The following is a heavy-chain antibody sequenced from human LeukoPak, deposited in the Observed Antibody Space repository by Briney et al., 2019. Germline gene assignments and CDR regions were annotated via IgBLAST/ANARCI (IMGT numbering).Heavy chain of an antibody. CDR1: GGSIFSYY. CDR3: ARRAYYDTSGYYPASGYFDL. CDR2: IYSNGIT. J-gene: IGHJ2*01. V-gene: IGHV4-4*08. Sequence: SETLSLTCTVSGGSIFSYYFNWIRQPPGKGLERIGYIYSNGITNYNPSLRSRGTISIATSKNQFSLRLRSVTAADTAIYYCARRAYYDTSGYYPASGYFDLWGRGTLVTVSS. D-gene: IGHD3-22*01.